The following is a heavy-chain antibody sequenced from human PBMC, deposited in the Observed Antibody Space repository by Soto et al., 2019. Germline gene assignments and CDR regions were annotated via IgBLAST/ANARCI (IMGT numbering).Heavy chain of an antibody. Sequence: QVQLQESGPGLVKPSETLSLTCTVSGGSISSYYWSWIRQPPGKGLEWIGYIYYSGSTNYNPSLKSRVTISVDTSKNQFSLKLSSVTAADTAVYYCARVRDDYGNDSDAFDIWGQGTIVTVSS. CDR1: GGSISSYY. CDR3: ARVRDDYGNDSDAFDI. D-gene: IGHD1-1*01. J-gene: IGHJ3*02. CDR2: IYYSGST. V-gene: IGHV4-59*01.